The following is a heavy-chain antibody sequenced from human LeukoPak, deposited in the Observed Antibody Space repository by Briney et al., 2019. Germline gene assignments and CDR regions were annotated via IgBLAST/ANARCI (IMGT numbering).Heavy chain of an antibody. CDR1: GYSISSGYY. CDR2: IYHSGST. Sequence: SETLSLTCTVSGYSISSGYYWGWIRQPPGKGLEWIGSIYHSGSTYYNPSLKSRVTVSVDTSKNQFSLKLSSVTAADTAVYYCARDVAADAFDIWGQGTMVTVSS. CDR3: ARDVAADAFDI. V-gene: IGHV4-38-2*02. J-gene: IGHJ3*02.